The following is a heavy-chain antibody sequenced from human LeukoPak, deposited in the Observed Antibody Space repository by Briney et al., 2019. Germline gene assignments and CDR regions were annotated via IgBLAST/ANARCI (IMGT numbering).Heavy chain of an antibody. Sequence: EWMGIINPSGGSTSYAQKFQGRVTMTRDTSTSTVYMELSSLRSEDTAVYYCARVRGSYFDYWGQGTLVTVSS. CDR2: INPSGGST. CDR3: ARVRGSYFDY. J-gene: IGHJ4*02. D-gene: IGHD1-26*01. V-gene: IGHV1-46*01.